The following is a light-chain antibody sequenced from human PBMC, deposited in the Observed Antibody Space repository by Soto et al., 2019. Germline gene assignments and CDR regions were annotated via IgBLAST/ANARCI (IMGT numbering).Light chain of an antibody. CDR2: QVT. Sequence: QSALTQPASVSGSPGQSITISCTGTSSDIGGYYYVSWYQHHPGKAPKLLIYQVTNRPSRVSNRFSGSKSGNTASLTISGLQAEDEADYYCSSYTSSSTIGVFGTGTKVNGL. J-gene: IGLJ1*01. V-gene: IGLV2-14*01. CDR3: SSYTSSSTIGV. CDR1: SSDIGGYYY.